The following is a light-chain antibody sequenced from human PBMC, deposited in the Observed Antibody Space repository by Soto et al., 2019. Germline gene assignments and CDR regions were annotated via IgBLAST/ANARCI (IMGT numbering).Light chain of an antibody. Sequence: DIVMTQSPDSLAVSLGERATINCKSSQSVLYSSNNKNYLAWYRXKQGQPPKVXIYWASTRESGVPDRFSGSGSGTDFTLTISSLQAEDVEVYYCQQYYSTPITFGQGTRLEIK. J-gene: IGKJ5*01. CDR3: QQYYSTPIT. CDR2: WAS. CDR1: QSVLYSSNNKNY. V-gene: IGKV4-1*01.